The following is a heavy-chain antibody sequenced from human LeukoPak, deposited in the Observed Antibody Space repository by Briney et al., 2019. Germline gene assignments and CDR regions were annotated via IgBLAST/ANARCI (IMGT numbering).Heavy chain of an antibody. J-gene: IGHJ3*02. CDR3: ARDHDFGDAFDI. D-gene: IGHD3-3*01. V-gene: IGHV1-69*13. Sequence: SVKVSCKASGGTFSSYAISWVRQAPGQGLEWMGGIIPIFGTANYAQKFQGRVTITADESTSTAYMELSSLRSEDTAVYYCARDHDFGDAFDIWGQGTMVTVSS. CDR1: GGTFSSYA. CDR2: IIPIFGTA.